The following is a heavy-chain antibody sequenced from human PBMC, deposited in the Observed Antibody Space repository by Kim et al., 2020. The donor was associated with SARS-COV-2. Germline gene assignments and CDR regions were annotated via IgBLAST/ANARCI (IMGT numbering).Heavy chain of an antibody. CDR1: GFIFSDYA. J-gene: IGHJ4*02. V-gene: IGHV3-23*01. CDR2: ISRSGDDP. Sequence: GGSLRLSCAASGFIFSDYAMTWVRQAPGKGLEWVSIISRSGDDPRYADSVTGRFTISRDNSRNTLYLQMNSLRAEDTAVYYCAKRLIVPSIMNYFDLWGQGTLVTVSS. CDR3: AKRLIVPSIMNYFDL. D-gene: IGHD3-16*01.